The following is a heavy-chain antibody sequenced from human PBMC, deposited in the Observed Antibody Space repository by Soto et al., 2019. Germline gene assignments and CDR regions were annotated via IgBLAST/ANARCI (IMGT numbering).Heavy chain of an antibody. Sequence: SETLSLTCTVSGGSISSYYWSWIRQPAGKGLEWVGRIYTSGSTNYNPSLKSRVTMSVDTSKNQFSLKLSSVTAADTAVYYCASLSSWYPGYDGMDVWGQGTTVTVSS. CDR2: IYTSGST. CDR3: ASLSSWYPGYDGMDV. CDR1: GGSISSYY. D-gene: IGHD6-13*01. V-gene: IGHV4-4*07. J-gene: IGHJ6*02.